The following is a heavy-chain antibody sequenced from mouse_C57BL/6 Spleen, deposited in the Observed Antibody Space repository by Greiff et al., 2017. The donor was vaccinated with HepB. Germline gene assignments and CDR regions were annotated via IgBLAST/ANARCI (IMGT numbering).Heavy chain of an antibody. J-gene: IGHJ4*01. V-gene: IGHV5-12*01. CDR1: GFTFSDYY. CDR3: ARQGYGNYLYAMDY. CDR2: ISNGGGST. Sequence: EVMLVESGGGLVQPGGSLKLSCAASGFTFSDYYMYWVRQTPEKRLEWVAYISNGGGSTYYPDTVKGRFTISRDNAKNTLYLQMSRLKSEDTAMYYCARQGYGNYLYAMDYWGQGTSVTVSS. D-gene: IGHD2-10*02.